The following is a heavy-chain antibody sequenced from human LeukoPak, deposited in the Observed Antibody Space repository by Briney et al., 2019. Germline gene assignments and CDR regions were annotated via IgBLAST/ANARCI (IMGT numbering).Heavy chain of an antibody. V-gene: IGHV4-59*01. CDR1: GGSFSGYY. D-gene: IGHD3-10*01. CDR2: IYYSGST. CDR3: ANRRGDWYFDL. Sequence: SETLSLTCAVYGGSFSGYYWSWIRQPPGKGLEWIGHIYYSGSTNHNPSLKSRVTISLDTSKNQFSLMLSSVTAADTAVYYCANRRGDWYFDLWGRGTLVTVSS. J-gene: IGHJ2*01.